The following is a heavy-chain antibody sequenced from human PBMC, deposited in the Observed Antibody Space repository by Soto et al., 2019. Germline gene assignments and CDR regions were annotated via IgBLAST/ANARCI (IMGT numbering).Heavy chain of an antibody. V-gene: IGHV1-18*01. J-gene: IGHJ6*01. Sequence: QVQLVQSAAEVKKPGASVKVSCKASGYTFIRYGITWVRQAPGQGLEWGGWISPYNDYTEDAQKFHGRVTVTTDKSTKTDNMALRGLSSDGTAVYYCARGVYYDNVWKKLNSYGLDVWGQGTTVTDSS. CDR1: GYTFIRYG. CDR3: ARGVYYDNVWKKLNSYGLDV. D-gene: IGHD3-16*01. CDR2: ISPYNDYT.